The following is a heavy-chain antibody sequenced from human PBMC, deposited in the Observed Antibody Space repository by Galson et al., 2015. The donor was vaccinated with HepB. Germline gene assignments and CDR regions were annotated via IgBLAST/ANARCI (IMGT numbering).Heavy chain of an antibody. CDR1: GGSFSGYY. V-gene: IGHV4-34*01. CDR3: ARGGYRYCSSTSCQTYYYYYYMDV. D-gene: IGHD2-2*01. CDR2: INHSGST. Sequence: ETLSLTCSVYGGSFSGYYWSWIRQPPGKGLEWIGEINHSGSTNYNPSLKSRVTISVDTSKNQFSLKLSSVTAADTAVYYCARGGYRYCSSTSCQTYYYYYYMDVWGKGTTVTVSS. J-gene: IGHJ6*03.